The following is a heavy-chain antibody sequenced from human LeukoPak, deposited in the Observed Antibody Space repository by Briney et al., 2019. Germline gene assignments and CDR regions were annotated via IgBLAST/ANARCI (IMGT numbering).Heavy chain of an antibody. V-gene: IGHV3-33*01. J-gene: IGHJ3*02. CDR3: AREYFYDSSGYSDAFDI. D-gene: IGHD3-22*01. Sequence: GGSLRLSCSASGFAFSNYGVHWVRQAPGKGLEWVAVIWYDGSYKYYADSVKGRFTISRDNSKNTLYLQINSLRAEDTAVYYCAREYFYDSSGYSDAFDISGQGTMVTVSS. CDR2: IWYDGSYK. CDR1: GFAFSNYG.